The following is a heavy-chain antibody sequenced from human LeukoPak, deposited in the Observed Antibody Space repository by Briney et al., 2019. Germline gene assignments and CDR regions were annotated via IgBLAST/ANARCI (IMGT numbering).Heavy chain of an antibody. CDR1: GGTFSSYA. CDR2: IIPIFGTA. D-gene: IGHD5-18*01. V-gene: IGHV1-69*05. J-gene: IGHJ4*02. CDR3: ARESDVDTAMVWGYYFDY. Sequence: SVKVSCKASGGTFSSYAISWVRQAPGQGLEWMGRIIPIFGTANYAQKFQGRVTITTDESTSTAYMELSSLRSEDTAVYYSARESDVDTAMVWGYYFDYWGQGTLVTVSS.